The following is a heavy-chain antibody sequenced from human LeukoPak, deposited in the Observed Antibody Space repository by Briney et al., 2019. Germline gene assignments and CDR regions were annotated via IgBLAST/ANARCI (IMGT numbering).Heavy chain of an antibody. V-gene: IGHV3-30*02. J-gene: IGHJ5*02. CDR1: GLTFRSHG. D-gene: IGHD6-6*01. CDR2: IRYYGSNK. Sequence: AGGSLTLSCAASGLTFRSHGVQWDRQAPGEGREWVAFIRYYGSNKSYADSVKDRFTIPKDNSKKPPYRQVNSLRAEDTSVYYCATGSSSSGWFDPWGQGTLVTVSS. CDR3: ATGSSSSGWFDP.